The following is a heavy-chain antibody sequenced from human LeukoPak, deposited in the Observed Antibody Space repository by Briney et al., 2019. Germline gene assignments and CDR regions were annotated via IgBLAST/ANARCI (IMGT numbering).Heavy chain of an antibody. J-gene: IGHJ4*02. CDR3: ARNPPHVLWLFDC. V-gene: IGHV3-7*03. CDR2: MNQDGSAI. Sequence: AGGSLRLSCAASGFTFSRHWMSWVRQAPGKGLERVAHMNQDGSAIYSVDSVKGRFTISRDNDKNSLYLQMNNLRAEDTAIYYCARNPPHVLWLFDCWGQGTLVTVSS. CDR1: GFTFSRHW. D-gene: IGHD3-16*01.